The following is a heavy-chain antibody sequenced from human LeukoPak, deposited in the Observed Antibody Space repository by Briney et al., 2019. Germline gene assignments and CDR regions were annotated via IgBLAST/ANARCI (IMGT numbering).Heavy chain of an antibody. D-gene: IGHD5-24*01. CDR1: GYTFTSCG. J-gene: IGHJ1*01. V-gene: IGHV1-18*01. Sequence: ASVKVSCKACGYTFTSCGISWVRQAPGQGVEWMGWISAYNGNTNYAQKLQGRVTMTTETSTSTAYMELRSLITDDTAVYYCARDLDGYNYSDEYFQHWGQGTLVTVP. CDR3: ARDLDGYNYSDEYFQH. CDR2: ISAYNGNT.